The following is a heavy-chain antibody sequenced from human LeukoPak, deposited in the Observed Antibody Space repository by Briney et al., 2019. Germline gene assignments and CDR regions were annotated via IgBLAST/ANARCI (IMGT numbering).Heavy chain of an antibody. J-gene: IGHJ4*02. CDR2: IKQDGREK. CDR3: ARVPGVTRYFDY. Sequence: GGSLRLSCAASGFTFTSCRMSWVRQAPGKGLEWVASIKQDGREKYYVDSVKGRFTISRDNAKNSLYLQMNSLRAEDTAVYYCARVPGVTRYFDYWGQGTLVTVSS. V-gene: IGHV3-7*01. CDR1: GFTFTSCR. D-gene: IGHD4-11*01.